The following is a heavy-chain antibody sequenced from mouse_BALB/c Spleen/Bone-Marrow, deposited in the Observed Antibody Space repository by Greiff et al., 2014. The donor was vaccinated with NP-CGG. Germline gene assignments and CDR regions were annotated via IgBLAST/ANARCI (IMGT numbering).Heavy chain of an antibody. CDR1: GFTFSSYG. CDR2: INSNGGST. D-gene: IGHD1-1*01. V-gene: IGHV5-6-3*01. Sequence: EVQLQQSGGGLVQPGGSLKLSCAASGFTFSSYGMSWVRQTPDKRLELVATINSNGGSTYYPDSVKGRFTISRDNAKNTPYLQMSSLKSEDTAMYYCARDYYGSSDYWGQGTTLTVSS. J-gene: IGHJ2*01. CDR3: ARDYYGSSDY.